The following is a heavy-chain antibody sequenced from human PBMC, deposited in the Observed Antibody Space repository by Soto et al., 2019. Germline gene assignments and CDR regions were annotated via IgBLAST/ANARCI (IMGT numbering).Heavy chain of an antibody. J-gene: IGHJ4*02. Sequence: QVQLVESGGGVVQPGRSLRLSCAASGFTFSSYGMHWVRQAPGKGLEWVAVIWYDGSNKYYADSVKGRFTISRDNSKNTLYLQMNGLRAEDTAVYYCARATAGYCISTSCLGVDYWGQGTLVTVSS. CDR2: IWYDGSNK. V-gene: IGHV3-33*01. CDR3: ARATAGYCISTSCLGVDY. CDR1: GFTFSSYG. D-gene: IGHD2-2*03.